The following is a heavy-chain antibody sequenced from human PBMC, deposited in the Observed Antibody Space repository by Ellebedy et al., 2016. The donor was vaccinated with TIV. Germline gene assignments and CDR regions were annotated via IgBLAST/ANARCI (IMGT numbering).Heavy chain of an antibody. D-gene: IGHD5-24*01. CDR3: VKMAAMSSYFSFHL. CDR2: IYNNGGT. J-gene: IGHJ2*01. V-gene: IGHV4-59*01. Sequence: MPGGSLRLTCTVSGGSTSSYYWSWIRQPPGRRLEWIGYIYNNGGTNYNPSLTSRVTISVDRSKNQFSLKLASVSAADTAVYYCVKMAAMSSYFSFHLWGRGTLVTVSS. CDR1: GGSTSSYY.